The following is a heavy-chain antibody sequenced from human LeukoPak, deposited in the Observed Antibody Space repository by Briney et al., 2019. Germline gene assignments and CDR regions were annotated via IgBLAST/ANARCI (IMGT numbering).Heavy chain of an antibody. D-gene: IGHD3-16*01. CDR3: AKASWVSTADAVL. J-gene: IGHJ4*02. CDR1: GFIFSNYA. CDR2: LRGDGET. Sequence: GGSLRLSCVASGFIFSNYAMSWVRQAPAGELEWVSSLRGDGETFYADSVKGRFTLSRDESRNTVYLHLNILRVEDTAIYYCAKASWVSTADAVLWGQGTVVTVT. V-gene: IGHV3-23*01.